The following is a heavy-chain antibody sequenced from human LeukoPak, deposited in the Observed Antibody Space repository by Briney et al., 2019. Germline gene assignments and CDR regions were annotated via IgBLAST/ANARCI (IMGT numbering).Heavy chain of an antibody. CDR2: INHSGST. CDR1: GGSISTYY. J-gene: IGHJ6*03. CDR3: ARASGYCSGGSCSVSLVYYYYMDV. D-gene: IGHD2-15*01. Sequence: SETLSLTCTVSGGSISTYYWSWIRQPPGKGLEWIGEINHSGSTNYNPSLKSRVTISVDTSKNQFSLKLSSVTAADTAVYYCARASGYCSGGSCSVSLVYYYYMDVWGKGTTVTVSS. V-gene: IGHV4-34*01.